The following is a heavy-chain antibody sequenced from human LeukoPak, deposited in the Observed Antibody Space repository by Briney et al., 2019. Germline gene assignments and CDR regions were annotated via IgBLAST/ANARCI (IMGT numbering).Heavy chain of an antibody. Sequence: PSETLSLTCAVYGGSFSGYYWSWIRQPPGKGLEWIGEINHSGSTYYNPSLKSRVTMSVDTSKNQFSLKLSSVTAADTAVYYCARYCSSNSCPYYNGMDVWGQGTTVTVSS. CDR2: INHSGST. CDR1: GGSFSGYY. CDR3: ARYCSSNSCPYYNGMDV. V-gene: IGHV4-34*01. D-gene: IGHD2-2*01. J-gene: IGHJ6*02.